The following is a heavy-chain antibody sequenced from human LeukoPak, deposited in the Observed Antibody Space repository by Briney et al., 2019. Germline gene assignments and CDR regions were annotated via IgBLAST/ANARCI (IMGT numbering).Heavy chain of an antibody. Sequence: GGSLRLSCAASGFTFSSYAMHWVRQAPGKGLEWVAVISYDGSNKYYADSVKGRFTISRDNSKNTLYLQMNSLRAEDTAVYYCAKTLVAGRGDYGGQGTLVTVSS. CDR2: ISYDGSNK. V-gene: IGHV3-30-3*01. D-gene: IGHD6-19*01. J-gene: IGHJ4*02. CDR1: GFTFSSYA. CDR3: AKTLVAGRGDY.